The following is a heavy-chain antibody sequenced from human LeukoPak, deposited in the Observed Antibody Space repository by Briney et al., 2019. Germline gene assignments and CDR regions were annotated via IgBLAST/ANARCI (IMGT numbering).Heavy chain of an antibody. J-gene: IGHJ5*02. Sequence: ASVKVSCKASGYTFTGYYMHWVRQAPGQGLEWMGWINPNSGGTNYAQKFQGRVTMTRDRSISTAYMELSRLRSDDTAVYYCALQSGGQLLPSNWFDPWGQGTLVTVSS. V-gene: IGHV1-2*02. CDR1: GYTFTGYY. CDR2: INPNSGGT. D-gene: IGHD2-15*01. CDR3: ALQSGGQLLPSNWFDP.